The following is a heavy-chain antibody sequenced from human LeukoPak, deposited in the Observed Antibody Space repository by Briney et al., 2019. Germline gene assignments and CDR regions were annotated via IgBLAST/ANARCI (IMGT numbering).Heavy chain of an antibody. V-gene: IGHV4-31*03. Sequence: PSGTLSLTCTVSGGSISSGGYYWSWIRQHPGKGLEWIGYIYYSGSTYYNPSLKSRVTISVDTSKNQFSLKLSSVTAADTAVYYCASSRLIAGYSYGSGITADYWGQGTLVTVSS. CDR1: GGSISSGGYY. J-gene: IGHJ4*02. D-gene: IGHD5-18*01. CDR2: IYYSGST. CDR3: ASSRLIAGYSYGSGITADY.